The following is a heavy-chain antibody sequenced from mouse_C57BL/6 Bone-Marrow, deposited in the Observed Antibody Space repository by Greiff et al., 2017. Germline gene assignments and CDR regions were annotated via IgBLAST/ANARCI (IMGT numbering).Heavy chain of an antibody. V-gene: IGHV1-50*01. CDR3: ARSRGNPACFAY. CDR1: GYTFTSYW. Sequence: QVQLQQPGAELVKPGASVKLSCKASGYTFTSYWMQWVKQRPGQGLEWIGELDPSDSYTNYNQKFKGKATLTVDQSSRTAYMQLSSLTAEDSAVYYCARSRGNPACFAYWGQGTLVTVSA. CDR2: LDPSDSYT. J-gene: IGHJ3*01. D-gene: IGHD2-1*01.